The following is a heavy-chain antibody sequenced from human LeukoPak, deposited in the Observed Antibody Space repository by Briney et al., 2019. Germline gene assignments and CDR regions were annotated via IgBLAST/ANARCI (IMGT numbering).Heavy chain of an antibody. D-gene: IGHD6-13*01. V-gene: IGHV1-8*01. CDR3: ATADSSSWGGELDP. CDR2: MNPNSGNT. J-gene: IGHJ5*02. CDR1: GYTFTSYD. Sequence: GASVKVSCKASGYTFTSYDINWVRQATGQGLEWMGWMNPNSGNTGYAQKFQGRVTMTRNTSISTAYMELSSLRSEDTAVYYCATADSSSWGGELDPWGQGTLVTVSS.